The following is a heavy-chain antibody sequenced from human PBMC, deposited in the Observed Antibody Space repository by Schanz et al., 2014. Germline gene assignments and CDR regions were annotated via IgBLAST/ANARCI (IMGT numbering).Heavy chain of an antibody. CDR2: SNGDGSNT. D-gene: IGHD6-19*01. J-gene: IGHJ4*02. CDR1: GFTFTNYA. Sequence: EVQLVESGGGLVQPGGSLRLSCTASGFTFTNYAMSWVRQAPGKGLEWVSRSNGDGSNTNYADSVKGRFTISRDNAKNTLYLQMNSLRAEDTAVYYCAASSGWHPSTDYWGQGTLVTVSS. CDR3: AASSGWHPSTDY. V-gene: IGHV3-23*04.